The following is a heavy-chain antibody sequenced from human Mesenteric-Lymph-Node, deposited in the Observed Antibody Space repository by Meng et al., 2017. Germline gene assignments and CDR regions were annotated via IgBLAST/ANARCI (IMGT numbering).Heavy chain of an antibody. CDR2: IYYSGSS. J-gene: IGHJ3*01. V-gene: IGHV4-39*07. CDR3: ARVPGAFDV. Sequence: SETLSLTCTVSGSSISSTNFYWGWVRQPPGKGLEFIGTIYYSGSSDYNPSLKSRVTISGDTSKNQFSLKLRSLTAADTAVYYCARVPGAFDVWGLGTMVTVSS. CDR1: GSSISSTNFY.